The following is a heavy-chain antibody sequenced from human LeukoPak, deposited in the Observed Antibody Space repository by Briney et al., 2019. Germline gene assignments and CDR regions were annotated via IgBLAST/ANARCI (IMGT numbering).Heavy chain of an antibody. CDR1: GGSISSYY. CDR2: IYYSGST. J-gene: IGHJ4*02. V-gene: IGHV4-59*12. Sequence: SETLSLTCTVSGGSISSYYWSWVRQPPGKGLEWIGSIYYSGSTYYNPSLKSRVTISVDTSKNQFSLKLSSVTAADTAVYYCARATKGPYYFDYWGQGTLVTVSS. CDR3: ARATKGPYYFDY.